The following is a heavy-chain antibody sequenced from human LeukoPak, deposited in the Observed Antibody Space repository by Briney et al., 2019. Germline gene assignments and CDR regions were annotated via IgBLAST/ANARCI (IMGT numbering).Heavy chain of an antibody. V-gene: IGHV4-59*01. CDR3: ARRVAGGSRAFDI. D-gene: IGHD2-15*01. CDR1: GGSISSYY. CDR2: IYYSGST. J-gene: IGHJ3*02. Sequence: PSETLSLTCTVSGGSISSYYWSWLRQPPGKGLEWIGYIYYSGSTNYNPSLKSRVTISLGTSKNQFSLKLSSLTAADTAVYYCARRVAGGSRAFDIWGQGTMVTVSS.